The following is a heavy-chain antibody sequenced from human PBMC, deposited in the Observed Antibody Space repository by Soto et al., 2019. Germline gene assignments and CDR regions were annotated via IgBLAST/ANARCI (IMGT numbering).Heavy chain of an antibody. V-gene: IGHV1-2*02. CDR3: ARGDYGTGGYPFPYFDY. CDR2: INPDSGAT. Sequence: HEHLVQSGAEVKRPGASLKVSCKASGYSFTGYYIHWVRQAPGQGLEWMGWINPDSGATNYAQNFQGRVTLTSDTSISTAYMDLTSLTSDDTAVYYCARGDYGTGGYPFPYFDYWGQGTLVIVYS. CDR1: GYSFTGYY. D-gene: IGHD2-8*02. J-gene: IGHJ4*02.